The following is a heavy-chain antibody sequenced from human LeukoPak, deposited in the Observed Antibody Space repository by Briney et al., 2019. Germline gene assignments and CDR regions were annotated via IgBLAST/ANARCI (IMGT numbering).Heavy chain of an antibody. J-gene: IGHJ4*02. V-gene: IGHV4-59*12. Sequence: KPSETLSLTCTVSGGSISSYYWNWIRQPPGKGLEWIGYIYYSGSTNYNPSLKSRVTISVDTSKNQFSLKLSSVTAADTAVYYCARGRGSMVRGVTYYFDYWGQGTLVTVSS. CDR3: ARGRGSMVRGVTYYFDY. D-gene: IGHD3-10*01. CDR1: GGSISSYY. CDR2: IYYSGST.